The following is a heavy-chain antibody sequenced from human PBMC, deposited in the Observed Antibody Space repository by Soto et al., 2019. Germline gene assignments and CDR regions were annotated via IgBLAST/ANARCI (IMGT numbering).Heavy chain of an antibody. CDR2: ISGSGTGT. Sequence: EVQLVESGGGLVQPGGSLRLCCEGSGFTFSSYALSWVRLRPGRGLEWVAWISGSGTGTNSADSVKGRFTITRDNSKTTVYLQMNSLTVEDTAVYYCAKERTGSNHYYGMDVWGQGTTVTVSS. D-gene: IGHD1-26*01. CDR1: GFTFSSYA. CDR3: AKERTGSNHYYGMDV. J-gene: IGHJ6*02. V-gene: IGHV3-23*04.